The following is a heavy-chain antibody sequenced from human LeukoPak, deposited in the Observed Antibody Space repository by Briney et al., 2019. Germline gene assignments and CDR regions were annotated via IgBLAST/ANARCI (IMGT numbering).Heavy chain of an antibody. CDR3: ARTIVVVPAATRAFDI. D-gene: IGHD2-2*01. CDR2: INHGGST. CDR1: GGSFSGYY. Sequence: PSETLSLTCAVYGGSFSGYYWSWIRQPPGKGLEWIGEINHGGSTNYNPSLKSRVTISVDTSKNQFSLKLSPVTAADTAVYYCARTIVVVPAATRAFDIWGQGTMVTVSS. V-gene: IGHV4-34*01. J-gene: IGHJ3*02.